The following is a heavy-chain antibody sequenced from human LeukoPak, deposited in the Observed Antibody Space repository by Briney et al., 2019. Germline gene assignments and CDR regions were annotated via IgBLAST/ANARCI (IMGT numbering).Heavy chain of an antibody. V-gene: IGHV3-11*01. CDR1: GFTFSDYY. D-gene: IGHD3-22*01. CDR2: VSSGSSTI. CDR3: AKDGHYDSSGYLHYYYMDV. J-gene: IGHJ6*03. Sequence: GGSLRLSCAASGFTFSDYYMSWIRQAPGKALEWVSYVSSGSSTIYYADSVKGRFTVSRDNGKRSLYLHMNSLRAEDTALYYCAKDGHYDSSGYLHYYYMDVWGKGTTVTISS.